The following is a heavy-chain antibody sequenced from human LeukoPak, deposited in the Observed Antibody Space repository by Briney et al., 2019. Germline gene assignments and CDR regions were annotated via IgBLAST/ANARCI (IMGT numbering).Heavy chain of an antibody. J-gene: IGHJ4*02. Sequence: AGGSLRLSCVASGFMFSNYAMSWGRQAPGKWLELVSAISDTGNTYHADSVKGRFNISRDSSKNTPFLQMNRMRPEDAAVYYCAKAPVTTCRGAFCYPFDYWGLGTLVTVSS. D-gene: IGHD2-15*01. CDR3: AKAPVTTCRGAFCYPFDY. CDR2: ISDTGNT. V-gene: IGHV3-23*01. CDR1: GFMFSNYA.